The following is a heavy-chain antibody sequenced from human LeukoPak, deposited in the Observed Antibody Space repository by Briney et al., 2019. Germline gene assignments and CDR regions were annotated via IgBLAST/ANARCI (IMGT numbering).Heavy chain of an antibody. CDR1: GFTFSSYG. CDR3: AKPRGSYCSGGSCYPIDY. Sequence: GGSLRLSCAASGFTFSSYGMHWVRQAPGKGLEWVAVISYDGSKKYYADSVKGRFTISRDNSKNTLYLQMNSLRAEDTAVYYCAKPRGSYCSGGSCYPIDYWGQGTLVTVSS. J-gene: IGHJ4*02. V-gene: IGHV3-30*18. CDR2: ISYDGSKK. D-gene: IGHD2-15*01.